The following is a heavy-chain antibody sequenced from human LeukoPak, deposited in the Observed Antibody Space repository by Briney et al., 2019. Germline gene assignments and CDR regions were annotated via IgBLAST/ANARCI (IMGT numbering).Heavy chain of an antibody. CDR2: ISSTGSRI. Sequence: PGRCMRLSCAASGFSFSRFEMNWVRQAPRKGREWVSYISSTGSRISYADSVKRRLAISRDNATNSLSLQMNSLRAEDTAVYYCARRYDSSGYYSYYFDYWGQGTLVTVSS. D-gene: IGHD3-22*01. J-gene: IGHJ4*02. CDR1: GFSFSRFE. CDR3: ARRYDSSGYYSYYFDY. V-gene: IGHV3-48*03.